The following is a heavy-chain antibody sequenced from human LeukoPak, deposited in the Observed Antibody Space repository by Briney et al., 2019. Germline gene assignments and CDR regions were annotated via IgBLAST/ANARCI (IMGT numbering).Heavy chain of an antibody. CDR3: AREGSSAINTNWFDP. Sequence: ASVKVSCKASGYTFTGFYMHWVRHAPGQGLEWMGWINPDSGATDYAQKFQGRGTMTRDTSITKAYMELSTLTSDDTAVYYCAREGSSAINTNWFDPWGQGTLVAVPS. J-gene: IGHJ5*02. D-gene: IGHD5-12*01. CDR1: GYTFTGFY. CDR2: INPDSGAT. V-gene: IGHV1-2*02.